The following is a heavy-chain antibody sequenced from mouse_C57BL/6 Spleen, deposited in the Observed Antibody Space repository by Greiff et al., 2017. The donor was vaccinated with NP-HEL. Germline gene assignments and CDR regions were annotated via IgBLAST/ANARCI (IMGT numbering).Heavy chain of an antibody. Sequence: VKVVESGAELVRPGPSVKVSCKASGYAFTNYLIEWVKQRPGQGLEWIGVINPGSGGTTYNEKFKGKATLTADNSSSTAYMQLSRQTSDASAVYCCARGRHGRTTWNYWGQGTTLTVSS. CDR1: GYAFTNYL. V-gene: IGHV1-54*01. CDR2: INPGSGGT. D-gene: IGHD1-1*01. CDR3: ARGRHGRTTWNY. J-gene: IGHJ2*01.